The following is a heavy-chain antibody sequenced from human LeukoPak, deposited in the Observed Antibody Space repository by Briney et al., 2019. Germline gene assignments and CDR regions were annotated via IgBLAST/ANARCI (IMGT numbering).Heavy chain of an antibody. CDR2: ISYDGSNK. Sequence: GRSLRLSCAASGFTFSSYAMYWVRQAPGKGLEWVAVISYDGSNKYYADSVKGRFTISRDNSKNTLYLQMNSLRAEDTAVYYCARGGWWYYDSSGYNQQAFDIWGQGRMVTVSS. V-gene: IGHV3-30-3*01. J-gene: IGHJ3*02. CDR1: GFTFSSYA. CDR3: ARGGWWYYDSSGYNQQAFDI. D-gene: IGHD3-22*01.